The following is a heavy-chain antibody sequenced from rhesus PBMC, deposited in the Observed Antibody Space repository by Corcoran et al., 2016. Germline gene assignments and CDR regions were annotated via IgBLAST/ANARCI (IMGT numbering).Heavy chain of an antibody. D-gene: IGHD6-25*01. Sequence: QLQLQESGPGLVKPSETLSLTCAVSGGSTIRSPWTWVPQAHGKGREWIGYIYGSGSNNNYNPSLKRRDTRSGDTSKDQLSLKLSSVTAADTAVYYCARDRGRAAVNDRFDVWGPGVLVTVSS. CDR1: GGSTIRSP. J-gene: IGHJ5-1*01. CDR3: ARDRGRAAVNDRFDV. CDR2: IYGSGSNN. V-gene: IGHV4-169*02.